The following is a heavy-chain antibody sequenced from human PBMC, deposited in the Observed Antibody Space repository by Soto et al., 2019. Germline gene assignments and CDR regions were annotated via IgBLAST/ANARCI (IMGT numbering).Heavy chain of an antibody. CDR3: AKDHYDTLTGYYGPDY. CDR2: ISYDGNNK. Sequence: QVQLVESGGGVVQPGRSLRLSCAASGFTFSSYGIHWVRQAPGKGLEWVAVISYDGNNKYYADSVKGRFTISRDNSKNTLYLQMNSLRDEDTAMYYCAKDHYDTLTGYYGPDYWGQGTLVTVSS. D-gene: IGHD3-9*01. J-gene: IGHJ4*02. CDR1: GFTFSSYG. V-gene: IGHV3-30*18.